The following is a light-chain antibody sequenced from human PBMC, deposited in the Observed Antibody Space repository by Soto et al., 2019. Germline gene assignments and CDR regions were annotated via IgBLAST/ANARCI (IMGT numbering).Light chain of an antibody. Sequence: LTQPHSVSEAPGKTVTISCTRSSGSIARNYVQWYQRRPGSAPTTLIYEDNERPSGVPDRFSGSIDSSSNSASLTISGLTTEDEADYYCQSYDSINPVVFGGGTKLTVL. CDR2: EDN. CDR3: QSYDSINPVV. J-gene: IGLJ2*01. CDR1: SGSIARNY. V-gene: IGLV6-57*04.